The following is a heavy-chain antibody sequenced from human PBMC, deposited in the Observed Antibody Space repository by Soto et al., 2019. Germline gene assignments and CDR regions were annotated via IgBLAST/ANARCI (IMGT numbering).Heavy chain of an antibody. Sequence: QVQLQQWGAGLLKPSETLSLTCAVYGGSFSGYYWSWIRQPPGKGLEWIGEINHSGSTNYNPSLKCRVTISVDTSKNQFSLKLSSVTAADTAVYYCARGVYNTIFGVVSLDYWGQGTLVTVSS. J-gene: IGHJ4*02. V-gene: IGHV4-34*01. CDR1: GGSFSGYY. D-gene: IGHD3-3*01. CDR3: ARGVYNTIFGVVSLDY. CDR2: INHSGST.